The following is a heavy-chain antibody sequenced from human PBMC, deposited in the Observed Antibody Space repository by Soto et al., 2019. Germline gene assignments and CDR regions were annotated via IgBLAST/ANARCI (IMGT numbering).Heavy chain of an antibody. D-gene: IGHD2-21*02. CDR1: GYTFTSRY. CDR3: ARGGHIAVVTDSFDS. V-gene: IGHV1-46*03. Sequence: ASVKVSCKASGYTFTSRYLHWVRQAPGQGLEWMGMIHPSGGGSTYAQKFLGRVTMTMDSSTSTVFMELTSLRSADTAVYYCARGGHIAVVTDSFDSWGQGTLVTVPS. J-gene: IGHJ4*02. CDR2: IHPSGGGS.